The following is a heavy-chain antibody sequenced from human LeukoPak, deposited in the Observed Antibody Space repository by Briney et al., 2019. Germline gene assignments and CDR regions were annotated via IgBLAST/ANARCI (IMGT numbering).Heavy chain of an antibody. D-gene: IGHD3-22*01. Sequence: RGSLRLSCAASGFTFSSYAMHWVRQAPGKGLEYVSAISSNGGSTYYANSVKGRFTISRDNSKNTLYLQMGSLRAEDMAVYYCTRGHDSSGYYYAAFDIWGQGTMVTVSS. CDR1: GFTFSSYA. J-gene: IGHJ3*02. V-gene: IGHV3-64*01. CDR2: ISSNGGST. CDR3: TRGHDSSGYYYAAFDI.